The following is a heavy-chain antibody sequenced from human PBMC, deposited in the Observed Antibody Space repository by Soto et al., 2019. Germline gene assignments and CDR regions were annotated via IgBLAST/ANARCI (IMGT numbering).Heavy chain of an antibody. CDR1: GVAKGSYT. V-gene: IGHV1-69*02. D-gene: IGHD6-19*01. CDR2: IIPILGIA. CDR3: ASLAVAHLVFDI. J-gene: IGHJ3*02. Sequence: SAELSSKDCGVAKGSYTRRWVRQAPGQGLEWMGRIIPILGIAKYAQKFQGRVTITADKSTSTAYMELSSLRSEDTAVYYCASLAVAHLVFDIWVQGTMVPV.